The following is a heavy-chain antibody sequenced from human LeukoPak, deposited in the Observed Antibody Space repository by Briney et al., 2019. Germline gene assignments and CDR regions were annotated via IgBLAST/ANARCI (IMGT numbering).Heavy chain of an antibody. J-gene: IGHJ4*02. Sequence: PGGSLRLSCAASGFTFSIYEMNWVRQAPGKGLEWVSYISSSGSTIFYADSVKGRFTISRDNAKNSLYLQMNSLRAEDPAVYYCARETDSTLFDYWGQGTLVTVSS. CDR3: ARETDSTLFDY. V-gene: IGHV3-48*03. CDR1: GFTFSIYE. D-gene: IGHD5-18*01. CDR2: ISSSGSTI.